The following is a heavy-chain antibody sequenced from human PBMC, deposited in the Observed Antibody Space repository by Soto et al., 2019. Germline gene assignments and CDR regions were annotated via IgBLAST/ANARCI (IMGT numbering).Heavy chain of an antibody. V-gene: IGHV3-33*01. J-gene: IGHJ4*02. CDR1: GFTFSSYG. D-gene: IGHD6-19*01. CDR3: ARDGGVAGNFDY. CDR2: IWYDGSNK. Sequence: GGSLRLSCAASGFTFSSYGMHWVRQAPGKGLEWVAVIWYDGSNKYYADSVKGRFTISRDNSKNTLYLQMNSLRAEDTAVYYCARDGGVAGNFDYWGQGTLVTVSS.